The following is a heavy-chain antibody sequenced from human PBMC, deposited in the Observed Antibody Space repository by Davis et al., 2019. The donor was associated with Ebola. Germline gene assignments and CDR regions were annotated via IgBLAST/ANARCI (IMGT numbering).Heavy chain of an antibody. CDR1: GFTFGDYA. Sequence: GGSLRLSCTASGFTFGDYAMSWFRQAPGKGLEWVGFIRSKAYGGTTEYAASVKGRFTISRDISKNTLYLQMNSLRAEDTAVYYCARDRGGGYCISTSCFTRGHYYGMDVWGQGTTVTVSS. V-gene: IGHV3-49*03. CDR2: IRSKAYGGTT. J-gene: IGHJ6*02. CDR3: ARDRGGGYCISTSCFTRGHYYGMDV. D-gene: IGHD2-2*02.